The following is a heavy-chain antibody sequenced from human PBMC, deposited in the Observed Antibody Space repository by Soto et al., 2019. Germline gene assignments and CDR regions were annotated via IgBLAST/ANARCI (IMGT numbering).Heavy chain of an antibody. CDR3: GRVADSGYYTVEY. CDR1: GFTLSISS. Sequence: EVQLVESGGILVQPGGSLRLSCAASGFTLSISSMNWVRQAPGKGLEWVSYIRRYTSVTSYADSVKGRFTISRDNAKNSLYLQMNSLGVEDTAVYYCGRVADSGYYTVEYWGQGTLVTVSS. J-gene: IGHJ4*02. CDR2: IRRYTSVT. V-gene: IGHV3-48*01. D-gene: IGHD3-22*01.